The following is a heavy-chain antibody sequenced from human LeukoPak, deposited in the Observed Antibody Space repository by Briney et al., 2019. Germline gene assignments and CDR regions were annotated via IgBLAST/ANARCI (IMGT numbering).Heavy chain of an antibody. V-gene: IGHV4-59*13. D-gene: IGHD3-22*01. J-gene: IGHJ1*01. CDR1: GGPIRSYY. Sequence: PSETLSLTCSVSGGPIRSYYWSWLRQPPGKGLEGKGLEWIGYIYYGGSTSGSTNYNPSLKSRVTISVDTSKNQLSLKLNSVTAADTAVYYCARDQTYYVSSGYYYVTYFQHWGQGILVTVSS. CDR3: ARDQTYYVSSGYYYVTYFQH. CDR2: IYYGGSTSGST.